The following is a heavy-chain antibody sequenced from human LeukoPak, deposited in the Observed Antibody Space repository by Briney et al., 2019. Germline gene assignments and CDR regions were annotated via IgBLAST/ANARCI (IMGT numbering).Heavy chain of an antibody. D-gene: IGHD3-16*01. CDR3: ARIAFGGVTDFDY. V-gene: IGHV4-59*01. J-gene: IGHJ4*02. Sequence: PSETLSLTCVVSGYSISSGYYWGWVRQPPGKGLEWIGYIYYSGSTNYNPSLKSRVTISVDTSKNQFSLKLSSVTAADTAVYYCARIAFGGVTDFDYWGQGTLVTVSS. CDR2: IYYSGST. CDR1: GYSISSGYY.